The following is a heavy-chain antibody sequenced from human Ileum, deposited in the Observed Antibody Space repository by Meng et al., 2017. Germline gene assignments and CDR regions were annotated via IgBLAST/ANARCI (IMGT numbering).Heavy chain of an antibody. D-gene: IGHD2-2*01. CDR3: ARGVSAAGLFDN. CDR2: IHYTGST. V-gene: IGHV4-31*03. J-gene: IGHJ4*02. CDR1: GGSIGSAAYY. Sequence: QVQLQESGPGLVKGSQTLSLTGTVSGGSIGSAAYYWTWIRQHPAKGLEWIGYIHYTGSTSYNPSLESRTSTSIDTSNNQFSLKVTSVTAADTAVYYCARGVSAAGLFDNWCPGTLVTVSS.